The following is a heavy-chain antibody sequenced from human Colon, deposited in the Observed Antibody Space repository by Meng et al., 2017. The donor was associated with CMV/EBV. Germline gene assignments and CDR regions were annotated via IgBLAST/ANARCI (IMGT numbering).Heavy chain of an antibody. J-gene: IGHJ4*02. V-gene: IGHV4-34*01. CDR2: INHSGST. CDR1: GGSFSGYY. CDR3: ARGPPSSVVVPAAIYY. Sequence: YGGSFSGYYWGWIRQPPGKGLEWIGEINHSGSTNYNPSLKSRVTISVDTSKNQFSLKLSSVTAADTAVYYCARGPPSSVVVPAAIYYWGQGTLVTVSS. D-gene: IGHD2-2*01.